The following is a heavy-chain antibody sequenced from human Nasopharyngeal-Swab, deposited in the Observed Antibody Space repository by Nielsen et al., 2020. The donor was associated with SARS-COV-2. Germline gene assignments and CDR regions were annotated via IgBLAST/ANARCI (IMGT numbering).Heavy chain of an antibody. CDR3: ARDIGAYRSFAY. V-gene: IGHV1-46*01. Sequence: WVRQAPGQGLEWMGIINPKGGSTNYAQKFLGRITMTRDTPTTTVYMELSSLRSEDTAVYYCARDIGAYRSFAYWGQGTLVTVSS. J-gene: IGHJ4*02. CDR2: INPKGGST. D-gene: IGHD4-17*01.